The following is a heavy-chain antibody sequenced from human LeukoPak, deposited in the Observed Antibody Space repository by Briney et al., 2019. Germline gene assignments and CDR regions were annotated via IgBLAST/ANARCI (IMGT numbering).Heavy chain of an antibody. CDR1: GYTFTSYY. J-gene: IGHJ4*02. CDR3: ARTLGSYDSCGYYEVGYFDY. V-gene: IGHV1-46*01. Sequence: ASVKVSCKASGYTFTSYYMHWVRQAPGQGLEWMGIINPSGGSTSYAQKFQGRVTITADKSTSTAYMELSSLRSEDTAVYYCARTLGSYDSCGYYEVGYFDYWGQGTLVTVSS. D-gene: IGHD3-22*01. CDR2: INPSGGST.